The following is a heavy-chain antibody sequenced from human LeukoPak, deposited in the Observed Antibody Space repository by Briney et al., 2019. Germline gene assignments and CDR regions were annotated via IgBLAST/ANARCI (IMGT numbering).Heavy chain of an antibody. D-gene: IGHD6-19*01. J-gene: IGHJ6*03. V-gene: IGHV4-59*01. CDR2: IYYIGST. CDR1: GGSISSYY. Sequence: SETLSLTCTVSGGSISSYYWSGIRQPPGKGLEWVGYIYYIGSTNYNPSLKSRFTISVDTSKNQFSLNLSSVPAADTAVYYCARERRTGYSSGWYRDYYYYRDVWGKGTTVTVSS. CDR3: ARERRTGYSSGWYRDYYYYRDV.